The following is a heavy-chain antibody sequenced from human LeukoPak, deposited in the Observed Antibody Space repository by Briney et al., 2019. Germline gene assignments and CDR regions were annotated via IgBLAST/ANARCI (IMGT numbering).Heavy chain of an antibody. CDR3: ARYDQDVHFDY. V-gene: IGHV4-59*08. D-gene: IGHD3-3*01. CDR1: GGSISSYY. Sequence: SETLSLTCTVSGGSISSYYWSWIRQPPGKGLEWIGYIYYSGSTNYNPSLKSRVTISVDTSKNQFSLKLSSVTAADTAVYYCARYDQDVHFDYWGQGTLVTVSS. CDR2: IYYSGST. J-gene: IGHJ4*02.